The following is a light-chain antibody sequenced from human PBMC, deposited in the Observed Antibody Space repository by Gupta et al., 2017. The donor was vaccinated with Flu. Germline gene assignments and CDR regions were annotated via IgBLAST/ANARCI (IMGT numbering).Light chain of an antibody. V-gene: IGLV1-44*01. CDR2: SND. CDR1: SSNIGHSS. J-gene: IGLJ2*01. Sequence: QSVLTQPPSASGTPGPRVTISCSGSSSNIGHSSVTWYQQLPGAAPRLLFYSNDQRPSGVPYRFSASKSGTSGSLAISGLQSEDEADYYCASWDDNLSAVIFGGGTKLTVL. CDR3: ASWDDNLSAVI.